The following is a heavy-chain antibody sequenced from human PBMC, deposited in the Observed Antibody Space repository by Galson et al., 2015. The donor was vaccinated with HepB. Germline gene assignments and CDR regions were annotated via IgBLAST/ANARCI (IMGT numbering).Heavy chain of an antibody. CDR3: AREFIRAYSSSPYWYFDL. CDR2: TYYRSKWYN. J-gene: IGHJ2*01. V-gene: IGHV6-1*01. D-gene: IGHD6-6*01. Sequence: CAISGDSVSSTSAAWNWIRQSPSRGLEWLGRTYYRSKWYNDYAVSVKSRITINPDTSKNQFSLQLNSVTPEGTAVYYCAREFIRAYSSSPYWYFDLWGRGTLVTVSS. CDR1: GDSVSSTSAA.